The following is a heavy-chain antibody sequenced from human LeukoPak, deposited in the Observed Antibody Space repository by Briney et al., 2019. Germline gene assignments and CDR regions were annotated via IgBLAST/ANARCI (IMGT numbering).Heavy chain of an antibody. CDR1: GFXFSSYG. CDR2: IWYDGSNK. CDR3: ARESVGADDY. Sequence: PGGSLRLSCAASGFXFSSYGIHWVRQAPGKGLEWVAVIWYDGSNKYYADSVKGRFTISRDDSKSTLFLQMNGLRAEDTAVYYCARESVGADDYWGQGTLVTVSS. D-gene: IGHD1-26*01. J-gene: IGHJ4*02. V-gene: IGHV3-33*01.